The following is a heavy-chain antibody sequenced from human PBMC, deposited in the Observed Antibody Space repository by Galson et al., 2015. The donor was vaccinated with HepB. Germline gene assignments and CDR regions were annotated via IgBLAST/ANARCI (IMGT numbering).Heavy chain of an antibody. V-gene: IGHV5-10-1*01. CDR3: ARPILTGYYRDAFDI. D-gene: IGHD3-9*01. J-gene: IGHJ3*02. CDR1: GYSFTSYW. CDR2: IDPSDSYT. Sequence: QSGAEVKKPGESLRISCKGSGYSFTSYWISWVRQMPGKGLEWMGKIDPSDSYTNYSPSFQGHVTISADKSISTAYLQWSSLKASDTAMYYCARPILTGYYRDAFDIWGQGTMVTVSS.